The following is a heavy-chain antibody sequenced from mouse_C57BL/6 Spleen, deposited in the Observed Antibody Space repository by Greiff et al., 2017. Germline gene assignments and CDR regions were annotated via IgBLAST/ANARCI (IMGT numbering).Heavy chain of an antibody. CDR2: INPNNGGT. CDR1: GYTFTDYY. CDR3: ARPEGQLRLRDYFEC. Sequence: EVQLQQSGPELVKPGASVKISCKASGYTFTDYYMNWVKQSHGKSLEWIGDINPNNGGTSYNQKFKGKDTLTVDKSSSTAYMELRSLTSEDSAVXYCARPEGQLRLRDYFECRGQDTTLSVS. V-gene: IGHV1-26*01. J-gene: IGHJ2*01. D-gene: IGHD3-2*02.